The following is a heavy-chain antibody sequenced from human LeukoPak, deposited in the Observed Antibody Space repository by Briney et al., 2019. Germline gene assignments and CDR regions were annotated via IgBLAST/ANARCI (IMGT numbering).Heavy chain of an antibody. CDR3: ARGGVNYYDSSGYDY. V-gene: IGHV4-39*07. CDR2: INHSGST. Sequence: SETLSLTCTVSGGSVSSGSYYWSWIRQPPGKGLEWIGEINHSGSTNYNPSLKSRVTISVDTSKNQFSLKLSSVTAADTAVYYCARGGVNYYDSSGYDYWGQGTLVTVSS. D-gene: IGHD3-22*01. J-gene: IGHJ4*02. CDR1: GGSVSSGSYY.